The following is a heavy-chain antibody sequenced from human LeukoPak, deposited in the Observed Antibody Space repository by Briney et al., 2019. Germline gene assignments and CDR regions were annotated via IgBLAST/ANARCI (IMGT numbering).Heavy chain of an antibody. J-gene: IGHJ4*02. Sequence: SETLSLTCTVSGGSISSYYWGWIRQPPGKGLEWIGSIYYSGSTYYNPSLKSRVTISVDTSKNQFSLKLSSVTAADTAVYYCASESGSYYPNYFDYWGQGTLVTVSS. D-gene: IGHD1-26*01. CDR3: ASESGSYYPNYFDY. CDR1: GGSISSYY. CDR2: IYYSGST. V-gene: IGHV4-39*01.